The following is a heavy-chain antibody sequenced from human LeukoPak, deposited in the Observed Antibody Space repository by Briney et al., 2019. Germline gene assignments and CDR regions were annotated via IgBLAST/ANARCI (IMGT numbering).Heavy chain of an antibody. CDR2: INEAGVEK. V-gene: IGHV3-7*03. D-gene: IGHD3-22*01. CDR1: EFTFSSYW. CDR3: ARGSTYYDSSGQVPFDY. Sequence: GGSLRLSCEASEFTFSSYWMHWVRQPPGKGLEWVANINEAGVEKYHVDSVKGRFTIFRDNAKNSLYLQMNNLRAEDTAVYYCARGSTYYDSSGQVPFDYWGQGTLVTVSS. J-gene: IGHJ4*02.